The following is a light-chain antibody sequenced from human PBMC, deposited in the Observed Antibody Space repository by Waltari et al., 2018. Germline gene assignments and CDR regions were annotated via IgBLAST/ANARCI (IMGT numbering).Light chain of an antibody. Sequence: DIQMTQSPSSLSASVGDRVTITCRASQSISSYLNWYQQKPGKPPKLLIYAASSLESGVPSRFSGSGSGTDFTLTISSLEPEDFATYYCQQSYITLITFGQGTRLEIK. CDR3: QQSYITLIT. CDR2: AAS. CDR1: QSISSY. J-gene: IGKJ5*01. V-gene: IGKV1-39*01.